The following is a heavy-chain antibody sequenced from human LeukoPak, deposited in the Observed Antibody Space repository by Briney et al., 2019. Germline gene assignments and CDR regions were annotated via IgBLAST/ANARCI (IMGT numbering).Heavy chain of an antibody. CDR1: GGSISRGEYY. V-gene: IGHV4-30-4*01. J-gene: IGHJ4*02. CDR2: IYYSGTT. D-gene: IGHD4-17*01. CDR3: VRELVRDADYVGPFDY. Sequence: SETLSLTRTVSGGSISRGEYYWSWIRQPPGRGLEWIGNIYYSGTTYYNPSLESRVTISIDTSKNQFSLKLRSVTAADTAVYYCVRELVRDADYVGPFDYWGQGTLVTVSS.